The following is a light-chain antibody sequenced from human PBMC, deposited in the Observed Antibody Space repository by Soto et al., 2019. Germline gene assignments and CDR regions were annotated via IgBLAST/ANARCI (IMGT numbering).Light chain of an antibody. Sequence: QSALTQPTSVSVSPGQSITISCTGTSSDVGSYDFVSWFQQHPGKAPKRMIYEVTNRPSGVSYRFSGSKSGNTASLTISGLQAEDEADYYCSSFTTTNAWVFGGGTKLTVL. CDR2: EVT. CDR1: SSDVGSYDF. J-gene: IGLJ3*02. V-gene: IGLV2-14*01. CDR3: SSFTTTNAWV.